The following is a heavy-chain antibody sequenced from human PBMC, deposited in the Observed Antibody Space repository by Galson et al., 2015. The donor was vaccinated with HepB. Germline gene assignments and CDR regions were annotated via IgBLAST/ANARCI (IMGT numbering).Heavy chain of an antibody. D-gene: IGHD6-19*01. CDR1: GGSISSSSYY. CDR2: IYYSGST. V-gene: IGHV4-39*01. J-gene: IGHJ4*02. Sequence: SETLSLTCTVSGGSISSSSYYWGWIRQPPGKGLEWIGSIYYSGSTYYNPSLKSRVTISVDTSKNQFSLKLSSVTAADTAVYYCARRVSSGWHLAHYFDYWGQGTLVTVSS. CDR3: ARRVSSGWHLAHYFDY.